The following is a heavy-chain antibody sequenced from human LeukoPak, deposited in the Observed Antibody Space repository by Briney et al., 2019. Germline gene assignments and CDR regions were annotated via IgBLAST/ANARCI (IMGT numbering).Heavy chain of an antibody. Sequence: SETLSLTCTVSGGSISSGGYYWSWIRQHPGKGLEWIGYIYYSGSTYYNPSLKSRVTISVDTSKNQFSLKLSSVTAADTAVYYCARAPAREDTVTPDAFDIWGQGTMVTVSS. J-gene: IGHJ3*02. D-gene: IGHD4-17*01. CDR2: IYYSGST. CDR3: ARAPAREDTVTPDAFDI. V-gene: IGHV4-31*03. CDR1: GGSISSGGYY.